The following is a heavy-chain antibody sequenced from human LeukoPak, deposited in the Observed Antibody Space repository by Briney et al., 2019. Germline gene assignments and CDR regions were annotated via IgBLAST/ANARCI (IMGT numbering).Heavy chain of an antibody. Sequence: GGSLRLSCAASGFTFSSYEMNWVRQAPGKGLEWVSYISSSGSTIYYADSVKGRFTISRDNAKNSLYLQMNSLRAEDTAVYYCARVLAARPRYYYYMDVWGKGTTVTVSS. V-gene: IGHV3-48*03. CDR3: ARVLAARPRYYYYMDV. J-gene: IGHJ6*03. CDR2: ISSSGSTI. CDR1: GFTFSSYE. D-gene: IGHD6-6*01.